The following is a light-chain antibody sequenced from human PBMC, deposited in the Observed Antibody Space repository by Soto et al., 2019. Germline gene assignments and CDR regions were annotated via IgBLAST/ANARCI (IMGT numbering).Light chain of an antibody. J-gene: IGKJ2*01. CDR1: QSVSSN. CDR2: GAS. Sequence: EIVMTQSPATLSVSPGERATLSCRASQSVSSNLAWYQQKPGQAPRLLIYGASTRATGIPARFSGSGSGTEFTLTISSLQSEDFAFYYCQQYNNWYTFGQGTKVDIK. V-gene: IGKV3-15*01. CDR3: QQYNNWYT.